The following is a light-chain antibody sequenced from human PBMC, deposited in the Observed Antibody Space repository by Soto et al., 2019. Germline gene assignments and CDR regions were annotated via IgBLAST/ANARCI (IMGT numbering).Light chain of an antibody. J-gene: IGKJ1*01. CDR2: GAS. CDR1: QSVSSTS. V-gene: IGKV3-20*01. CDR3: QQYDNTLWT. Sequence: ETVLTQSPGTLSLSPGERATLSCRASQSVSSTSLAWYQQKPDQAPRLLIYGASTRATGIPDRFSGSGSGTYFPITIRRLEPEDFAVYFCQQYDNTLWTFGQGTKVEIK.